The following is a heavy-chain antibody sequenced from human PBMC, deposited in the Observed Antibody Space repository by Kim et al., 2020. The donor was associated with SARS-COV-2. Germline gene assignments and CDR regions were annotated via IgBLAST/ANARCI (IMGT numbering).Heavy chain of an antibody. CDR1: GYTFTGYY. CDR2: INPNSGGT. D-gene: IGHD6-13*01. J-gene: IGHJ6*02. Sequence: ASVKVSCKASGYTFTGYYMHWVRQAPGQGLEWMGWINPNSGGTNYAQKFQGRVTMTRDTSISTAYMELSRLRSDDTAVYYCARDLVGFTGYSSSWYQPPRNYYDGMDVWGQGTTGTVSS. V-gene: IGHV1-2*02. CDR3: ARDLVGFTGYSSSWYQPPRNYYDGMDV.